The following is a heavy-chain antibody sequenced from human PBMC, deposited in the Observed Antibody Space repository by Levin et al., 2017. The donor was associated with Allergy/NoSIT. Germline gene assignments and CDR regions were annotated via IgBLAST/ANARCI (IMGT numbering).Heavy chain of an antibody. Sequence: SETLSLTCTVSGGSISNSYWSWMRQPAGKGLEWIGRMYTTGSTNYNPSLESRVTVSVDTSKNQFSLKLSSVTAADTAVYYCARESEGRGWYSTYWYFDRWGRGTLVTVSS. J-gene: IGHJ2*01. V-gene: IGHV4-4*07. CDR2: MYTTGST. CDR3: ARESEGRGWYSTYWYFDR. CDR1: GGSISNSY. D-gene: IGHD6-19*01.